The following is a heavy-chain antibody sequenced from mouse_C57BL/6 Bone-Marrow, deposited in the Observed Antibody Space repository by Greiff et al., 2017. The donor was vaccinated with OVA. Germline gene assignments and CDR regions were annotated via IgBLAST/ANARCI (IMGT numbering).Heavy chain of an antibody. CDR1: GFTFSSYG. V-gene: IGHV5-6*01. J-gene: IGHJ4*01. D-gene: IGHD1-3*01. CDR3: ARTGSYYYAMDY. CDR2: ISSGGSYT. Sequence: EVKLMESGGDLVKPGGSLKLSCAASGFTFSSYGMSWVRQTAYKRLEWVATISSGGSYTYYPASVKVRFTISRDNSKNTLYLQMSSLKSEDTAMYYCARTGSYYYAMDYWGQGTSVTVSS.